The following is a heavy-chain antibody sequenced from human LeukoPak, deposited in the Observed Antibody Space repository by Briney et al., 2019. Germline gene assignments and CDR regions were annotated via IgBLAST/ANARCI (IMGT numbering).Heavy chain of an antibody. D-gene: IGHD5-12*01. CDR2: IYYSGST. Sequence: SETLSLTCTVSGGSISSYYWSWIRQPPGKGLEWIGYIYYSGSTNYNPSLKSRVTISVDTSKNQFSLKLSSVTAADTAVYYCARGGGYDSLFDYWGQGTLVTVSS. CDR3: ARGGGYDSLFDY. CDR1: GGSISSYY. J-gene: IGHJ4*02. V-gene: IGHV4-59*01.